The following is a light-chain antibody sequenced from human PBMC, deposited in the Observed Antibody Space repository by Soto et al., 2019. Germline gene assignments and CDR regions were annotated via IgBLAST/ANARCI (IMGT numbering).Light chain of an antibody. CDR2: DAS. CDR3: QQRSNWPPFT. Sequence: EIVLTQSPATLSLSPGERATLSCRASQSVSSYLAWYQQKPGQAPRLLIYDASNRATGIPARFSGSGSGTDFTITISRLEPEDFGVYYCQQRSNWPPFTFGPGTKVDIK. CDR1: QSVSSY. J-gene: IGKJ3*01. V-gene: IGKV3-11*01.